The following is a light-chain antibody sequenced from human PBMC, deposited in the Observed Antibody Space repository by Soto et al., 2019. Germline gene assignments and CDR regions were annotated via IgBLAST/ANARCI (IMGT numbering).Light chain of an antibody. V-gene: IGKV3-11*01. J-gene: IGKJ4*01. Sequence: EIVLTQSPATVALSPGERATLSCRASQSVSSYLAWYQQKPGQAPRLLIYDASNRATGIPARFSGSGSGTDFTLTISSLEPEDFAVYYCQQRSNWPLTFGGGTKVDI. CDR3: QQRSNWPLT. CDR1: QSVSSY. CDR2: DAS.